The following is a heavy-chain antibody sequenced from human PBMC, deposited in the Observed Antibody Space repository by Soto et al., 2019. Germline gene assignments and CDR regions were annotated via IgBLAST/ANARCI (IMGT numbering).Heavy chain of an antibody. V-gene: IGHV1-69*06. CDR1: GGTFSSYA. D-gene: IGHD2-21*02. J-gene: IGHJ6*02. CDR3: ARDEVTASNYYYGMDV. CDR2: IIPIFGTA. Sequence: SVKVSCKASGGTFSSYAISWVRQPPGQGLEWMGGIIPIFGTANYAQKFQGRVTITADKSTSTAYMELSSLRSEDTAVYYCARDEVTASNYYYGMDVWGQGTTVTVSS.